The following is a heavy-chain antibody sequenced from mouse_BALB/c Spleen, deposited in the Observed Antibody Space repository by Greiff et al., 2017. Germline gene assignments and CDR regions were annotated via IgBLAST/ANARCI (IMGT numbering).Heavy chain of an antibody. V-gene: IGHV14-3*02. CDR3: ARSYYGNYDAMDY. J-gene: IGHJ4*01. CDR1: GFNIKDTY. Sequence: EVQGVESGGGLVKPGASVKLSCTASGFNIKDTYMHWVKQRPEQGLEWIGRIDPANGNTKYDPKFQGKATITADTSSNTAYLQLSSLTSEDTAVYYCARSYYGNYDAMDYWGQGTSVTVSS. D-gene: IGHD2-10*01. CDR2: IDPANGNT.